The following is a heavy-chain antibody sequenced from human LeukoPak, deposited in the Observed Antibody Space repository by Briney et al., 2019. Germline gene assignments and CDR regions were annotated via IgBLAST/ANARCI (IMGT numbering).Heavy chain of an antibody. CDR2: ISGRGDNT. Sequence: GSLRLSCAGSGFTFTNYAMTWVRQAPGKGLEWVSAISGRGDNTFYAESVKGRFTVSRDNSKSTLYLQMESLRADDTAVYYCARDLGTSYYYDTSSYLYWGQGTLVTVSS. V-gene: IGHV3-23*01. CDR3: ARDLGTSYYYDTSSYLY. D-gene: IGHD3-22*01. J-gene: IGHJ4*02. CDR1: GFTFTNYA.